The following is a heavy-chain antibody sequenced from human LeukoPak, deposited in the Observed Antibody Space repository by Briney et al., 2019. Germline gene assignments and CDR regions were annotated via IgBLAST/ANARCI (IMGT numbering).Heavy chain of an antibody. CDR2: ISYDGSNK. J-gene: IGHJ4*02. V-gene: IGHV3-30-3*01. Sequence: GRSLRLSCAASGFTFSSYAMHWVRQAPGKGLEWVAVISYDGSNKYYADSVKGRSTISRDNSKNTLYLQMNSLRAEDTAVYYCARDHSSSWYGIGGYWGQGTLVTVSS. CDR1: GFTFSSYA. CDR3: ARDHSSSWYGIGGY. D-gene: IGHD6-13*01.